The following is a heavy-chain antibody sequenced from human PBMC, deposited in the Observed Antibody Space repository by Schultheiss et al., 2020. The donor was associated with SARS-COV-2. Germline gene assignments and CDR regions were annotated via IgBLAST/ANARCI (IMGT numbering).Heavy chain of an antibody. V-gene: IGHV4-34*09. CDR2: INHSGST. CDR3: ARGLAAAGPFDY. Sequence: SETLLLTCTVSGGSISSYYWSWIRQPPGKGLEWIGEINHSGSTNYNPSLKSLVTISVDTSKNQFSLKLSSVTAADTAVYYCARGLAAAGPFDYWGQGTLVTVSS. CDR1: GGSISSYY. D-gene: IGHD6-13*01. J-gene: IGHJ4*02.